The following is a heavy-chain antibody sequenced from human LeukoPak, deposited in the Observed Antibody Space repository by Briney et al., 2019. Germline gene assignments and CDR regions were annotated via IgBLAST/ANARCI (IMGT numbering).Heavy chain of an antibody. CDR1: GGSISSSSYY. D-gene: IGHD3-9*01. V-gene: IGHV4-39*01. Sequence: SETLSLTCTVSGGSISSSSYYWGWIRQPPGMGLEWIGNIYYGGSTYYNPSLKSRVTMSVDTSKNQFSLKLNSVTAADTAVYFCARRHYDVLTDHFDFWGQGTLVTVSS. J-gene: IGHJ4*02. CDR2: IYYGGST. CDR3: ARRHYDVLTDHFDF.